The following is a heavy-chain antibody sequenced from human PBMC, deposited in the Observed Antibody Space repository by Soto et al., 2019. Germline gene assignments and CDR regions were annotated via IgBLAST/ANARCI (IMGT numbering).Heavy chain of an antibody. V-gene: IGHV3-74*01. CDR2: IPSDGRDV. CDR3: TRDDSGLGIDY. CDR1: GFNFRDFW. Sequence: PGGSLRVSCEASGFNFRDFWMHWVRQPPGKGPEWVSNIPSDGRDVSYADSVRGRFTISRDDARNTLCLQMGDLRVEDTAIYYCTRDDSGLGIDYWGQGTQVTVSS. D-gene: IGHD1-26*01. J-gene: IGHJ4*02.